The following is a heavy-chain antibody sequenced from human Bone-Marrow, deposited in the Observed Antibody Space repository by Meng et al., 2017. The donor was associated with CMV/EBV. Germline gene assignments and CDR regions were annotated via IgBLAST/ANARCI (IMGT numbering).Heavy chain of an antibody. CDR2: ISAYNGNT. J-gene: IGHJ6*02. D-gene: IGHD6-6*01. CDR1: GYTFTSYG. CDR3: ARSDSSSSYYYYGMDV. V-gene: IGHV1-18*01. Sequence: ASVKVSCKASGYTFTSYGISWVRQAPGQGLEWMGWISAYNGNTNYAQKLQGRVTMTTDTSTSTAYMELSSLRSEDTAVYYCARSDSSSSYYYYGMDVWGQGTTVTVSS.